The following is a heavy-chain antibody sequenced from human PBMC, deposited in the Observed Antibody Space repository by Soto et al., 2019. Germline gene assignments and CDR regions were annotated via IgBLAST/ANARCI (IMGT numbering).Heavy chain of an antibody. J-gene: IGHJ4*02. CDR1: RGSFSGYY. D-gene: IGHD3-22*01. CDR2: IIHTGST. Sequence: PSETLSLTCAVSRGSFSGYYWSWVRQFPGKGLEWIGEIIHTGSTNYNPSLKSRVTMSIDTSKKEISLKLSSVTAADTAVYYCARSPNYYDSSGYVVYWGQGTLVTVSS. CDR3: ARSPNYYDSSGYVVY. V-gene: IGHV4-34*12.